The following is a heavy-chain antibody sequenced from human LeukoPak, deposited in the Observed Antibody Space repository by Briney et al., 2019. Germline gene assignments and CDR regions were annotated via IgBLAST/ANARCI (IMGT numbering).Heavy chain of an antibody. Sequence: GGSLRLSCAASGFTFSGYWMHWVRQPQGKGLLWVSRINSDGSSTNYADSVKGRFTISRDNAKNTLYLQVNSLRAEDTAVYYCARDYGDAFDIWGQGTMVTVSS. CDR3: ARDYGDAFDI. V-gene: IGHV3-74*01. CDR2: INSDGSST. J-gene: IGHJ3*02. CDR1: GFTFSGYW. D-gene: IGHD3-16*01.